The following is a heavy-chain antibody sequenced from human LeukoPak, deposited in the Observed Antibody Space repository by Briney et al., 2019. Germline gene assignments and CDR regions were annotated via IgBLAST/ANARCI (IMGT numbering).Heavy chain of an antibody. CDR2: ISGSGGST. D-gene: IGHD3-10*01. V-gene: IGHV3-23*01. Sequence: GGSLRLSCAASGFTFSSYAMSWVRQAPGKGLEWVSGISGSGGSTYYSDSVKGRFTISRDNSKNTLYLQMNSLRAEDTAVYYCATTMIWGVITDYWGQGTLVTVSS. CDR1: GFTFSSYA. J-gene: IGHJ4*02. CDR3: ATTMIWGVITDY.